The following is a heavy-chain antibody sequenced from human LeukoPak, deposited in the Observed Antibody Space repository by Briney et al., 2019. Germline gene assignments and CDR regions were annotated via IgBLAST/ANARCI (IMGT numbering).Heavy chain of an antibody. V-gene: IGHV1-69*06. J-gene: IGHJ4*02. Sequence: GASVKVSCKASGGTFSSYAISWVRQAPGQGLEWMGGIIPIFGTANYAQKFQGRVTITADTSTDTAYMELSSLRSEDTAVYYCATDFPAYYYGSGSYSYFDYWGQGTLVTVSS. CDR2: IIPIFGTA. D-gene: IGHD3-10*01. CDR1: GGTFSSYA. CDR3: ATDFPAYYYGSGSYSYFDY.